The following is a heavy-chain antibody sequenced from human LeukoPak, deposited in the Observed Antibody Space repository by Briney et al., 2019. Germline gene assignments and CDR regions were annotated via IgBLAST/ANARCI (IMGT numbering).Heavy chain of an antibody. CDR3: ARDLTYPESYMDV. CDR1: GYSISSGYY. CDR2: IYHSGST. Sequence: PSETLSLTCTVSGYSISSGYYWGWIRQPPGKGLEWIGSIYHSGSTYYNPSLKSRVAISVDTSKNQFSLKLSSVTAADTAVYYCARDLTYPESYMDVWGKGTTVTVSS. D-gene: IGHD2-2*01. V-gene: IGHV4-38-2*02. J-gene: IGHJ6*03.